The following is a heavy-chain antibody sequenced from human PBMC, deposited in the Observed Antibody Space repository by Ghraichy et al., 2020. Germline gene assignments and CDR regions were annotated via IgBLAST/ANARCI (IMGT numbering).Heavy chain of an antibody. CDR3: ARDDFWTPFEPNDHVLGMGMDV. J-gene: IGHJ6*02. CDR1: GDSVSSNSAA. Sequence: SQTLSLTCAISGDSVSSNSAAWNWIRQSPSRGLEWLGRTYYRSKWYNDYAVSVKSRITINPDTSKNQFSLQLNSVTPEDTAVYYCARDDFWTPFEPNDHVLGMGMDVWGQGTTVTVSS. CDR2: TYYRSKWYN. D-gene: IGHD3-3*01. V-gene: IGHV6-1*01.